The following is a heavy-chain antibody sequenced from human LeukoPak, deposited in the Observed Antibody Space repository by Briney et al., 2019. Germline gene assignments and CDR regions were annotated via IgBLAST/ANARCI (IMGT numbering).Heavy chain of an antibody. V-gene: IGHV4-34*01. J-gene: IGHJ4*02. D-gene: IGHD2-21*02. Sequence: PSETLSLTCAVYGGSFSGYYWSWIRQPPGKGLEWIGEINHSGSTNYNPSLKSRVTISVDTSKNQFSLKLSSVTAADTAVYYCARGVTHIVVVTAYDYWGQGTLVTVSS. CDR1: GGSFSGYY. CDR3: ARGVTHIVVVTAYDY. CDR2: INHSGST.